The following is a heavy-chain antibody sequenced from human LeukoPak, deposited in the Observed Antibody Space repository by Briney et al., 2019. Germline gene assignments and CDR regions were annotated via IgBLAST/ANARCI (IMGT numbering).Heavy chain of an antibody. CDR3: ARDGVNWGIDL. CDR1: GFTFSSYW. J-gene: IGHJ5*02. CDR2: INQDGSEK. D-gene: IGHD7-27*01. Sequence: GGSLRLSCAASGFTFSSYWMSWVRQAPGKGLEWVANINQDGSEKNYVDSVKGRFTISRDNAKTSFYLQMNSLIAEDTAVYYCARDGVNWGIDLWGQGTLVIVSS. V-gene: IGHV3-7*01.